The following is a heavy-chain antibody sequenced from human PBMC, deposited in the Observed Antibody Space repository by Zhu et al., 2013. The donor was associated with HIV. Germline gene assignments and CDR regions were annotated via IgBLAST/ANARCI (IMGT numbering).Heavy chain of an antibody. D-gene: IGHD3-22*01. CDR1: GGTFSSYA. Sequence: QVQLVQSGAEVKKPGSSVKVSCKASGGTFSSYAISWVRQAPGQGLEWMGGIIPIFGTANYAQKFQGRVTITADESTSTAYMELSSLRSEDTAVYYCARVPRTYYYDSSGYYSRTIDYYYYGMDVWGQGTTVTVSS. CDR2: IIPIFGTA. V-gene: IGHV1-69*01. CDR3: ARVPRTYYYDSSGYYSRTIDYYYYGMDV. J-gene: IGHJ6*02.